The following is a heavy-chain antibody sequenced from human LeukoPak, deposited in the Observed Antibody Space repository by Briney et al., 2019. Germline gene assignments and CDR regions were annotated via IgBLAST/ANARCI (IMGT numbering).Heavy chain of an antibody. D-gene: IGHD3-10*01. J-gene: IGHJ6*04. CDR3: ARDSVRGVALDV. CDR1: GYSISSGYY. V-gene: IGHV4-38-2*02. Sequence: SETLSLTCTVSGYSISSGYYWGWIRQPPGKGLQWIGSIYHSGSTYYNPSLKSRVTISVDTSKNQFSLKLSSVTAADTAVYYCARDSVRGVALDVWGKGTTVTISS. CDR2: IYHSGST.